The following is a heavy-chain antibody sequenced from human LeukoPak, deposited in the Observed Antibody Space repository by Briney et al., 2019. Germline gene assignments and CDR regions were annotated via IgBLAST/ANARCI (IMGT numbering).Heavy chain of an antibody. D-gene: IGHD6-13*01. V-gene: IGHV3-23*05. CDR1: GFTFSDYA. CDR3: ARSRYPGIATAGTYIFGY. J-gene: IGHJ4*02. Sequence: GGSLRLSCVASGFTFSDYAMNWVRQAPGKGLEWVSTFKTNYNQVYYAESVRGRFTISTDNSKNTAYLQMNSLRAEDTAVYYCARSRYPGIATAGTYIFGYWGQGTLVTVSS. CDR2: FKTNYNQV.